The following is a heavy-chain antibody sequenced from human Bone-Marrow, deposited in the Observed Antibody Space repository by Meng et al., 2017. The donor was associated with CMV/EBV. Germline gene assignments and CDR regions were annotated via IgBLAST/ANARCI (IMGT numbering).Heavy chain of an antibody. CDR2: IYYSGST. V-gene: IGHV4-39*07. Sequence: SETLSLTCTVSGGSISSCSYYWGWIRQPPGKGLEWIGSIYYSGSTYYNPSLKSRVTISVDTSKNQFSLKLSSVTAADTAVYYCARDYYDSGGYYYTEGYYHGLGVWGQGTTVTVSS. J-gene: IGHJ6*02. CDR3: ARDYYDSGGYYYTEGYYHGLGV. CDR1: GGSISSCSYY. D-gene: IGHD3-22*01.